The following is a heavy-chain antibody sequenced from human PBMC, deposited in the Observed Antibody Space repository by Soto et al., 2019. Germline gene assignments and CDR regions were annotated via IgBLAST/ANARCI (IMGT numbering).Heavy chain of an antibody. J-gene: IGHJ4*02. CDR3: AKSFRPSSIWLSYRHKTHFVD. CDR1: GFTFSDYV. D-gene: IGHD3-16*02. Sequence: EVQLLEPGGGLGQPGGSLRLSCVASGFTFSDYVMTWVRQAPGKGLEWVSTITGSGSRTLYADFVKGRFTISRDNSENTLYLQMDTLRGEDTARYYCAKSFRPSSIWLSYRHKTHFVDWGQGALVTVSS. V-gene: IGHV3-23*01. CDR2: ITGSGSRT.